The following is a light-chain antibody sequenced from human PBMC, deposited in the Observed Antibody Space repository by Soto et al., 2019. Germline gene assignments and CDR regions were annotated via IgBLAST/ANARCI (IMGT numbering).Light chain of an antibody. J-gene: IGKJ4*01. CDR3: QQFGNSPT. Sequence: EIVLTQSPATLSLSPGERVTLSCGASQSLTNNFLAWYQQRPGLAPRLLIFDVSSRAAGIPDRFSGSGSGTDFALTISRLEPEDFAVYYCQQFGNSPTCGGGTKVEFK. CDR1: QSLTNNF. CDR2: DVS. V-gene: IGKV3D-20*01.